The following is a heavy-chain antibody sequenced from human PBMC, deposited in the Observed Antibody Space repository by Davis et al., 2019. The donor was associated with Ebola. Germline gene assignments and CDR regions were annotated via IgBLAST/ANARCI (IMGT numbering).Heavy chain of an antibody. J-gene: IGHJ4*02. CDR2: IKPDGSEN. CDR1: GFTFGGNW. D-gene: IGHD6-6*01. CDR3: AKRTGSSSGFDY. V-gene: IGHV3-7*03. Sequence: PGGSLRLSCVASGFTFGGNWMNWVRQAPGKGPEWVATIKPDGSENSYVDSVKGRFTISRDNAKNSLFLQMNSLRADDTAVYHCAKRTGSSSGFDYWGQGILVTVSS.